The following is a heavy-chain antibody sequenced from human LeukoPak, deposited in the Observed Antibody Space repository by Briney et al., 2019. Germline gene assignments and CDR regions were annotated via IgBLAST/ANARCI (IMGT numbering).Heavy chain of an antibody. Sequence: SETLSLTCAAYGGSFSGYYCSWIRQPPGKGLEWIGEINYSGSTNYNPSLKSRVTISVDTSKNQFSLKLSSVTAADTAVYYCASSGAGNWFDPWGQGTLVTVSS. D-gene: IGHD3-10*01. CDR2: INYSGST. CDR1: GGSFSGYY. CDR3: ASSGAGNWFDP. V-gene: IGHV4-34*01. J-gene: IGHJ5*02.